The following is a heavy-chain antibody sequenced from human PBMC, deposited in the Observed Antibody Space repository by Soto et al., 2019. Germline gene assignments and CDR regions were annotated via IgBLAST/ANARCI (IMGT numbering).Heavy chain of an antibody. Sequence: PSETLSLTCTVSGGSISTYDWSWIRQSPGKGLEWIGCIYYSGSTNYNPSLKSRVTISVDTSKNQFSLMLSSVTAADTAVYYCAIVVAATAHYFDYWGQGALVTVYS. CDR2: IYYSGST. CDR1: GGSISTYD. V-gene: IGHV4-59*01. D-gene: IGHD2-15*01. CDR3: AIVVAATAHYFDY. J-gene: IGHJ4*02.